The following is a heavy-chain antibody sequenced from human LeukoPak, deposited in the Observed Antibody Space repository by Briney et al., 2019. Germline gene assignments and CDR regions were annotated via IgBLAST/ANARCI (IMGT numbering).Heavy chain of an antibody. CDR2: IWYGESNE. V-gene: IGHV3-33*01. J-gene: IGHJ4*02. D-gene: IGHD3-10*01. CDR1: GFTFSNYA. Sequence: PGGSLRLSCAASGFTFSNYAMHWVRQAPGKGLEWVSVIWYGESNEYYADSVKGRFTISRDNSKNTMYLQMNSLRAEDTAVYYCARDNYGSDYWGQGTLVTVSS. CDR3: ARDNYGSDY.